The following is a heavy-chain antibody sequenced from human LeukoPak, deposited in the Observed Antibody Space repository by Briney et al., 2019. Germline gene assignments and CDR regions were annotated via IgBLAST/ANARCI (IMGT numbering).Heavy chain of an antibody. CDR1: GFTFSSYS. V-gene: IGHV3-21*01. Sequence: GGSLRLSCAASGFTFSSYSMNWVRQAPGKGLEWVSSISSSSSYIYYADSVKGRFTISRDNAKNSLYLQMNSLRAEDTAVYYCARDCHYGSGSYCIWGQGTLVTVSS. CDR3: ARDCHYGSGSYCI. D-gene: IGHD3-10*01. CDR2: ISSSSSYI. J-gene: IGHJ4*02.